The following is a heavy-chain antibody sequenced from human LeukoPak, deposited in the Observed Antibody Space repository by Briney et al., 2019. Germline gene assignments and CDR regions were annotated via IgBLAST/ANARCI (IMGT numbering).Heavy chain of an antibody. V-gene: IGHV4-61*02. CDR2: IYTSGST. Sequence: SQTLSLTCTVSGDSVNSGNYYWTWIRQPAGKRLEWIGRIYTSGSTNYNPSLKSRVTISVDTSKNQFSLKLSSVTAADTAVYYCARDSYDYVWGSYRFVDYWGQGTLVTVSS. CDR1: GDSVNSGNYY. J-gene: IGHJ4*02. D-gene: IGHD3-16*02. CDR3: ARDSYDYVWGSYRFVDY.